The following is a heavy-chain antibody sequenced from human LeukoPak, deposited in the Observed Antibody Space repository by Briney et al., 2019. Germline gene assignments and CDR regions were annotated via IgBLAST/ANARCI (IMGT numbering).Heavy chain of an antibody. J-gene: IGHJ5*02. CDR1: GGSISSSSYY. CDR2: IYYSGST. CDR3: ARARYLDWLSPGRWFDP. D-gene: IGHD3-9*01. Sequence: SETLSLTCTVSGGSISSSSYYWGWIRQPPGKGLEWIGSIYYSGSTYYNPSLKSRVTTSVDTSKNQFSLKLSSVTAADTAVYYCARARYLDWLSPGRWFDPWGQGTLVTVSS. V-gene: IGHV4-39*07.